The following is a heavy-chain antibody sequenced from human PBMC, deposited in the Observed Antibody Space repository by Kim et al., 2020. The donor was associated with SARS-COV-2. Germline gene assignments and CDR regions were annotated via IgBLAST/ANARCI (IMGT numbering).Heavy chain of an antibody. Sequence: GGSLRLSCAASGFTFSHYGMHWVRQAPGKGLEWVAIISYDGSEKYYADSVKGRFTVSRDNSKNTLFLQMNSLRAEDTAVYYCAKDRGIWANTAMAYWGQGTLVTVSS. CDR1: GFTFSHYG. D-gene: IGHD5-18*01. CDR2: ISYDGSEK. CDR3: AKDRGIWANTAMAY. V-gene: IGHV3-30*18. J-gene: IGHJ4*02.